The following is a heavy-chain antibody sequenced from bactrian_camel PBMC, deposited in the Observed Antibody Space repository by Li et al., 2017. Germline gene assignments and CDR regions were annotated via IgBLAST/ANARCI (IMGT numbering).Heavy chain of an antibody. CDR3: ATETFGGSWSPRSDFGY. CDR1: GFTWSSSY. J-gene: IGHJ6*01. CDR2: ISSDGSKT. Sequence: VQLVESGGGLVQPGGSLRLSCAASGFTWSSSYISWVRQAPGKGLEWVSGISSDGSKTYYADSVKGRFTISRDNAKNTVYLQMSSLKSEDTALYYCATETFGGSWSPRSDFGYWGQGTQVTVS. V-gene: IGHV3-2*01. D-gene: IGHD2*01.